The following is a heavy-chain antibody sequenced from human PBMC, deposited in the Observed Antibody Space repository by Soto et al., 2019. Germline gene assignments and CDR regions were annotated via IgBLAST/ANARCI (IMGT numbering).Heavy chain of an antibody. CDR2: VSPRGGST. Sequence: EVQLLESGGGLVQPGGSLRLSCAAYGFTFSSYAMSWVRQAPGKGLEWISAVSPRGGSTYYADSVKGRFTISRDNSKDTLYLQMNNLRAEDTAVYYCAKPPDYNWNDYWGQGTLVTVSS. CDR1: GFTFSSYA. CDR3: AKPPDYNWNDY. V-gene: IGHV3-23*01. J-gene: IGHJ4*02. D-gene: IGHD1-20*01.